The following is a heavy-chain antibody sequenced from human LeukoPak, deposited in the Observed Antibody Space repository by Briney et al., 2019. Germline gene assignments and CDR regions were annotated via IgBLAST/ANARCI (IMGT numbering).Heavy chain of an antibody. D-gene: IGHD3-10*01. CDR1: GFIFSNYG. CDR2: IRYDGSDK. CDR3: ATDYYVSGSYYRLFY. V-gene: IGHV3-30*02. Sequence: GGSLRLSCAASGFIFSNYGMHWVRQAPGKGLEWLTFIRYDGSDKYYADSVKGRFTISRDNSKNTLYLQMNNLRAEDTAIYYCATDYYVSGSYYRLFYWGQGTLVTVSS. J-gene: IGHJ4*02.